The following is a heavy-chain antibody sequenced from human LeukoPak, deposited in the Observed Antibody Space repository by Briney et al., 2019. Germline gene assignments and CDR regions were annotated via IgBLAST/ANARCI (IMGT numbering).Heavy chain of an antibody. CDR2: IIPIFGTA. CDR1: GNSISNYA. V-gene: IGHV1-69*13. Sequence: ASVKVSCKASGNSISNYAVSWVRQAPGQGFEWMGGIIPIFGTADYAQKFQGRVTITADQSTSTTYMALSSLKSEDTATYYCTTRACHAGGCSSSFYYYYGLHFWGQGTTVIVSS. D-gene: IGHD3-16*01. J-gene: IGHJ6*02. CDR3: TTRACHAGGCSSSFYYYYGLHF.